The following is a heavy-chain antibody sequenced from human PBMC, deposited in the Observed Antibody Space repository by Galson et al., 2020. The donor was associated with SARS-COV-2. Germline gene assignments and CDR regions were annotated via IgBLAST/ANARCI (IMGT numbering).Heavy chain of an antibody. V-gene: IGHV4-59*08. CDR2: IYYSGST. CDR3: ARNHYGDYRMNWYFDL. Sequence: ETSETPSLTCTVSGGSISSYYWSWIRQPPGKGLEWIGYIYYSGSTNYNPSLKSRVTISVDTSKNQFSLKLSSVTAADTAVYYCARNHYGDYRMNWYFDLWGRGTLVTVSS. D-gene: IGHD4-17*01. CDR1: GGSISSYY. J-gene: IGHJ2*01.